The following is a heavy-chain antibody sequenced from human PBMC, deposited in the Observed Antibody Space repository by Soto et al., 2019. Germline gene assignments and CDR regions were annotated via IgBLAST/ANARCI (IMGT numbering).Heavy chain of an antibody. CDR2: INPSGGST. Sequence: ASVKVSCKASGYTFTSYYMQWVRQAPGQGLEWMGIINPSGGSTSYAQKFQGRVTMTRDTSTSTVYMELSSLRSEDTAVYYCARDGGIAAAGMVDWFDPWGQGTLVTVSS. CDR1: GYTFTSYY. V-gene: IGHV1-46*01. D-gene: IGHD6-13*01. CDR3: ARDGGIAAAGMVDWFDP. J-gene: IGHJ5*02.